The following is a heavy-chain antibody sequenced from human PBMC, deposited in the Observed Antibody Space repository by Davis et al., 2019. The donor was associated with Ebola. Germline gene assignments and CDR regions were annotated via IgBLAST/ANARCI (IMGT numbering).Heavy chain of an antibody. CDR2: ISAYNGNT. D-gene: IGHD4-23*01. J-gene: IGHJ4*02. V-gene: IGHV1-18*04. CDR3: ARSWSHYGGNSNPCDY. Sequence: ASVKVSCKASGYSFTSYGISWWRQAPGQGLEWMGWISAYNGNTNYAQKLQGRVTMTTDTSTSTAYMELTGLRSDVTAVYYCARSWSHYGGNSNPCDYWGQGTLVTGSS. CDR1: GYSFTSYG.